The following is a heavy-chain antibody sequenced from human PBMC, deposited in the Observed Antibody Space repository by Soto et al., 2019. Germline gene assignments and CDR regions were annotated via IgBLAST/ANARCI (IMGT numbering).Heavy chain of an antibody. D-gene: IGHD2-2*01. J-gene: IGHJ6*03. CDR1: GYTFTSYG. V-gene: IGHV1-18*01. CDR2: ISAYNGNT. Sequence: ASVKVSCKASGYTFTSYGISWVRQAPGQGLEWMGWISAYNGNTNYAQKLQGRVTMTTDTSTSTAYMELRSLRSDDTAVYYCARSSSFHPVVPAAPPGYYYYMDVWGKGTTVTVSS. CDR3: ARSSSFHPVVPAAPPGYYYYMDV.